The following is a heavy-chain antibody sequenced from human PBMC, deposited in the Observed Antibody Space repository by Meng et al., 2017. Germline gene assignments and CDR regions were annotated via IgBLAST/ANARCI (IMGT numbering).Heavy chain of an antibody. CDR3: ARDLAATTTFNWFDP. CDR2: IKQDGSEK. Sequence: LSLTCAASGFTFSSYWMSWVRQAPGKGLEWVANIKQDGSEKYYVDSVKGRFTISRDNAKNSLYLQMNSLRAEDTAVYYCARDLAATTTFNWFDPWGQGTLVTVSS. J-gene: IGHJ5*02. D-gene: IGHD2/OR15-2a*01. V-gene: IGHV3-7*01. CDR1: GFTFSSYW.